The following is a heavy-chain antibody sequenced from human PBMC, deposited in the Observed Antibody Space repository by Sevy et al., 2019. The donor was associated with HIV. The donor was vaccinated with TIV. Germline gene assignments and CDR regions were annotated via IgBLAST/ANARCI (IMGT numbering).Heavy chain of an antibody. CDR2: INHSGST. Sequence: SEILSLTCVVYTGSFSGYYWSWIRQPPGKGLEWIGEINHSGSTNYNPSLKSRVTISADTSKNQFSLKLSSVTAADTAVYYSETRRGHLSFDYWGQGTLVTVSS. CDR1: TGSFSGYY. CDR3: ETRRGHLSFDY. V-gene: IGHV4-34*01. J-gene: IGHJ4*02.